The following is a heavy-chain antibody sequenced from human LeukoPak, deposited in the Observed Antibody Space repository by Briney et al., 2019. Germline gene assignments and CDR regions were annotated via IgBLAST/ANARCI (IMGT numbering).Heavy chain of an antibody. V-gene: IGHV4-34*01. D-gene: IGHD3-10*01. CDR3: ARGPQIITMVRGVIITFPFDP. Sequence: SETLSLTCAVYGGSFSGYYWSWIRQPPGKGLEWIGEINHSGSTNYNPSLKSRVTISVDTSKNQFSLKLSSVTAADTAVYYCARGPQIITMVRGVIITFPFDPWGQGTLVTVSS. J-gene: IGHJ5*02. CDR1: GGSFSGYY. CDR2: INHSGST.